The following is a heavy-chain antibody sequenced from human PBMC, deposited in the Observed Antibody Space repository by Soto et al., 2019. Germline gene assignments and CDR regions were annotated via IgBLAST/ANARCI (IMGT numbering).Heavy chain of an antibody. CDR2: IYYSGST. Sequence: QVQLQESGPGLVKPSETLSLTCTVSGGSISSYYWSWIRQPPGKGLEWIGYIYYSGSTNYNPSLKSRVTISVDTSKIQFSLKLSSVPAADTAVYYCARSIAAAGLFDYWGQGTLVTVSS. V-gene: IGHV4-59*08. CDR1: GGSISSYY. D-gene: IGHD6-13*01. J-gene: IGHJ4*02. CDR3: ARSIAAAGLFDY.